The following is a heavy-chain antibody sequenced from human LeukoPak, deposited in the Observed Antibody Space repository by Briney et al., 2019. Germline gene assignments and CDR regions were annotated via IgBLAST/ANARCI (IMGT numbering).Heavy chain of an antibody. D-gene: IGHD1-7*01. CDR2: IGTAGDT. CDR3: ARQGITGTIDY. CDR1: GFTFSSYD. J-gene: IGHJ4*02. Sequence: GGSLRLSCAASGFTFSSYDMHWVRQATGKGLEWVSAIGTAGDTYYPGSVKGRFTISRENAKNSLYLQMNSLRAEDTAVYYCARQGITGTIDYWGQGTLVTVSS. V-gene: IGHV3-13*01.